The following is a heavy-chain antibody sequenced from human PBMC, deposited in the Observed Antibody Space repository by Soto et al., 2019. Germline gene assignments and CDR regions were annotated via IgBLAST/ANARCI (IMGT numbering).Heavy chain of an antibody. D-gene: IGHD5-12*01. CDR3: AREGSGYLISDYYGMDV. J-gene: IGHJ6*02. CDR2: IIPIFGTA. Sequence: SVKVSCKASGGTFSSYAISWVRQAPGQGLEWMGGIIPIFGTANYAQKFQGRVTITADESTSTAYMELSSLRSEDTVVYYCAREGSGYLISDYYGMDVWGQGTTVTVSS. V-gene: IGHV1-69*13. CDR1: GGTFSSYA.